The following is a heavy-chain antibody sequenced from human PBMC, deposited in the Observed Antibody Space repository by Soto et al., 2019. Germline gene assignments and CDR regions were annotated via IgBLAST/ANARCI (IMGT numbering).Heavy chain of an antibody. CDR3: AKDSSSIHYYYGMDV. D-gene: IGHD6-6*01. CDR2: ISGSGGST. Sequence: PGGSLRLSCAASGFTFSSYAMRWVRQAPGKGLEWVSAISGSGGSTYYADSVKGRFTISRDNSKNTLYLQMNSLRAEDTAVYYCAKDSSSIHYYYGMDVWGQGTTVTVSS. CDR1: GFTFSSYA. V-gene: IGHV3-23*01. J-gene: IGHJ6*02.